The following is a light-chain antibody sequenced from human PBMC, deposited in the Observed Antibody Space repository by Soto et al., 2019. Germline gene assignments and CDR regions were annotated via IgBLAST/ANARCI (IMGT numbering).Light chain of an antibody. CDR3: CSYAGSSTYV. V-gene: IGLV2-23*02. Sequence: QSALTQPASVSGSPGQSITISCTGTSSDVGSYNLVSWYQQHPGKAPKLMIYEVSKRPSGVSNRFSGSKSGNTASLTISGLQAEYVADYYCCSYAGSSTYVFGTGTKVTVL. CDR1: SSDVGSYNL. CDR2: EVS. J-gene: IGLJ1*01.